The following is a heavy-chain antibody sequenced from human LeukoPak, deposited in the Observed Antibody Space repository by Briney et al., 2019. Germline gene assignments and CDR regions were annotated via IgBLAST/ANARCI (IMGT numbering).Heavy chain of an antibody. Sequence: GGSLRLSCAASGFTISSNYMSWVRQAPGKGLEWVANIKQDGSAKFYVDSVKGRFTISRDNAKNSLYLQMSSLRAEDTAVYYCAKEGDYWGQGTLVTVSS. V-gene: IGHV3-7*01. CDR2: IKQDGSAK. J-gene: IGHJ4*02. CDR3: AKEGDY. CDR1: GFTISSNY.